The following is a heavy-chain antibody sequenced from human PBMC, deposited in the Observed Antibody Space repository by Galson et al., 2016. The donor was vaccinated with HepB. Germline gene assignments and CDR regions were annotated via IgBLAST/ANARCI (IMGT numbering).Heavy chain of an antibody. D-gene: IGHD3-10*01. J-gene: IGHJ3*02. CDR1: GGSIINHY. CDR3: AREVRAFDI. Sequence: ETLSLTCSVSGGSIINHYWSWIRQPAGKGLEWIGRIYTSGRTNYSPSLKSRVTMSVDTSKNEFSLNLASVTAADTGVYYRAREVRAFDIWGQGTMVTVSS. CDR2: IYTSGRT. V-gene: IGHV4-4*07.